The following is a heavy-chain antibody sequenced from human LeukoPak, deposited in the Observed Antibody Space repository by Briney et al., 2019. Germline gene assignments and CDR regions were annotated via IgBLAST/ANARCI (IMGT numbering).Heavy chain of an antibody. CDR2: ISGSGGST. D-gene: IGHD4-17*01. CDR1: GFTFSSYA. J-gene: IGHJ3*02. Sequence: PGGSLRLSCAASGFTFSSYAMSWVRQAPGKGLEWVSAISGSGGSTYYADSVKGRFTTSRDNSKNTLYLQMNSLRAEDTAVYYCAKAPLRTFAFDIWGQGTMVTVSS. CDR3: AKAPLRTFAFDI. V-gene: IGHV3-23*01.